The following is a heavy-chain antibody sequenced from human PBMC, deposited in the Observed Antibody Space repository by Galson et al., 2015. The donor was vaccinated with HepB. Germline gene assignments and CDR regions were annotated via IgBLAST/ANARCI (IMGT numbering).Heavy chain of an antibody. CDR1: GGSFSGYY. J-gene: IGHJ6*02. Sequence: ETLSLTCAVYGGSFSGYYWSWIRQPPGKGLEWIGEINHSGSTNYNPSLKSRVTISVDTSKNQFSLKLSSVTAADTAVYYCARTPGDYSNYRYYYYGMDVWGQGTTVTVSS. D-gene: IGHD4-11*01. CDR2: INHSGST. V-gene: IGHV4-34*01. CDR3: ARTPGDYSNYRYYYYGMDV.